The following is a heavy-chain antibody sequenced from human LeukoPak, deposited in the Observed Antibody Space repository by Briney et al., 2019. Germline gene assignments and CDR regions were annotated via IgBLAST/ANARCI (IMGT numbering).Heavy chain of an antibody. CDR1: GFLVSSCG. D-gene: IGHD3-16*02. J-gene: IGHJ4*02. CDR2: IGQDGRET. CDR3: ATRGDLSWFGALRH. V-gene: IGHV3-7*01. Sequence: GGSLRLSCAASGFLVSSCGMHWVRQAPGKGLEWVAFIGQDGRETNYAGSVKGRFTISRDNAKNSLYLQMNNLRVEDTAVYYCATRGDLSWFGALRHWSQGTVVTVSS.